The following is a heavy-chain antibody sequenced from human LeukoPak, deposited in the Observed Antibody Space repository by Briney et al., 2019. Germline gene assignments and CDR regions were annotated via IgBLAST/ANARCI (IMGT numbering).Heavy chain of an antibody. J-gene: IGHJ4*02. CDR2: VYYSGRN. D-gene: IGHD5-24*01. V-gene: IGHV4-39*01. CDR3: AGLDGYNGLKGNFDY. Sequence: SETLSLTCTVSGGSISSSSYYWGWIRQPPGQGLECIGSVYYSGRNYYNPFFKSRVTISVGRSKNQFSLKLSSVTAADTAVYYCAGLDGYNGLKGNFDYWGQGTLVTVSS. CDR1: GGSISSSSYY.